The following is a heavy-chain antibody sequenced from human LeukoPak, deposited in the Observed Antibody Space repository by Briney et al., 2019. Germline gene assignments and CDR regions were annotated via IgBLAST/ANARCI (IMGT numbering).Heavy chain of an antibody. V-gene: IGHV3-48*02. D-gene: IGHD6-19*01. CDR3: ARVRYSSGWYVDY. CDR2: ITSSSSTI. Sequence: GGSLRLSCAASGFTFSSYSMNWVRQAPGKGLEWVSYITSSSSTIYYADSVKGRFTISRDNAKNSLYLQMNSLRDEDTAVYYCARVRYSSGWYVDYWGQGTLVTVSS. CDR1: GFTFSSYS. J-gene: IGHJ4*02.